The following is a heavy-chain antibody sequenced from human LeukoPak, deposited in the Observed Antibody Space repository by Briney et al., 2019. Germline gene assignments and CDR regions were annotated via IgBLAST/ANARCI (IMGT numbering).Heavy chain of an antibody. CDR1: GGSISSYY. D-gene: IGHD3-22*01. Sequence: PSETLSLTCTVSGGSISSYYWSWIRQPPGKGLEWIGYIYYSGSTNYNPSLKSRVTISVDTSKNQFSLKLSSVTAADTAVYYCARLRGHYYDSSGYYYDYWGQGTLVTVSS. CDR2: IYYSGST. CDR3: ARLRGHYYDSSGYYYDY. V-gene: IGHV4-59*08. J-gene: IGHJ4*02.